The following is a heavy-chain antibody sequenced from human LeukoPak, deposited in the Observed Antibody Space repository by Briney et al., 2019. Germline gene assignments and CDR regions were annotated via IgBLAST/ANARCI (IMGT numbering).Heavy chain of an antibody. CDR3: ARDLYDYVWGSYRYTSDY. J-gene: IGHJ4*02. V-gene: IGHV3-48*01. Sequence: GGSLRLSCEGSGFPFGSYVMSWVRQAPGKGLEWIAYINHNAEMIFYPDFVKGRFTISRDNPKKSLYLQMNALRAEDTAVYYCARDLYDYVWGSYRYTSDYWGQGTLVTVSS. CDR2: INHNAEMI. CDR1: GFPFGSYV. D-gene: IGHD3-16*02.